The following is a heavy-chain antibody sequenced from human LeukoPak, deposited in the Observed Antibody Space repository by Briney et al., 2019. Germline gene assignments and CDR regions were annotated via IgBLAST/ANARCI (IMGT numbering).Heavy chain of an antibody. CDR2: IHHSGST. CDR1: GASISSYY. V-gene: IGHV4-59*12. J-gene: IGHJ2*01. Sequence: SETLSLTCTVSGASISSYYWSWIRQPPGKGLEWIGEIHHSGSTNYNPPLKSRVTMSVDTSKNQFSLNLSSVTAADTAVYYCARGLFNYWYFDLWGRGTLVTVSS. CDR3: ARGLFNYWYFDL.